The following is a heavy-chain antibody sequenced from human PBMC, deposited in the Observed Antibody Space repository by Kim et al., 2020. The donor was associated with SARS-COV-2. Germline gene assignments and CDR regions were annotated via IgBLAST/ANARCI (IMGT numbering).Heavy chain of an antibody. CDR2: ISNDGSNK. D-gene: IGHD4-17*01. J-gene: IGHJ3*02. Sequence: GGSLRLSCAXSGITFRSYAMHWVRQAPGKGLEWVAVISNDGSNKYYADSVKGRFTISRDNSKNTLYLQMNSLRAEDTAVYYCARELYGAYAFDIWGQGTLVTVSS. V-gene: IGHV3-30*04. CDR3: ARELYGAYAFDI. CDR1: GITFRSYA.